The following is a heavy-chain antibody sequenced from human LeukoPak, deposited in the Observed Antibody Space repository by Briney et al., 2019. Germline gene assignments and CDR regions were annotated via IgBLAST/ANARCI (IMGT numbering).Heavy chain of an antibody. CDR2: IYSGGST. D-gene: IGHD4-17*01. Sequence: GGSLRLSCAASGFTFSSYWMHWVRQAPGKGLEWVSVIYSGGSTYYADSVKGRFTISRDNSKNTLYLQMNSLRAEDTAVYYCARSVTTRYYFDYWGQGTLVTVSS. J-gene: IGHJ4*02. V-gene: IGHV3-66*01. CDR3: ARSVTTRYYFDY. CDR1: GFTFSSYW.